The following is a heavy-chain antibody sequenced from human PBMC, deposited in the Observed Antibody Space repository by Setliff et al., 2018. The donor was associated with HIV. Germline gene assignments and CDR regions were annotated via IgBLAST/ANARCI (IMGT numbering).Heavy chain of an antibody. Sequence: PSETLSLTCTVSGGSISSYYWSWIRQPAGKGLEWIGRIYTSGSTNYNPSLKSRVTMSVDTSKNQFSLKLSSVTAADTAVYYCASLNYYDSSGYYPHWGQGTLVTVSS. CDR3: ASLNYYDSSGYYPH. V-gene: IGHV4-4*07. CDR2: IYTSGST. CDR1: GGSISSYY. J-gene: IGHJ4*02. D-gene: IGHD3-22*01.